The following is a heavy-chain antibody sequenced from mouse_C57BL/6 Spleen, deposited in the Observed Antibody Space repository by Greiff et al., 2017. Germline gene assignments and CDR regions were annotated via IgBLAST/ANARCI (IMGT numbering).Heavy chain of an antibody. Sequence: EVQGVESGGGLVKPGGSLKLSCAASGFTFSSYAMSWVRQTPEKRLEWVATISDGGSYTYYPDNVKGRFTISRDNAKNNLYLQMSHLKSEDTAMXYCARDRPGRGFAYWGQGTLVTVSA. CDR2: ISDGGSYT. D-gene: IGHD3-3*01. J-gene: IGHJ3*01. CDR1: GFTFSSYA. CDR3: ARDRPGRGFAY. V-gene: IGHV5-4*01.